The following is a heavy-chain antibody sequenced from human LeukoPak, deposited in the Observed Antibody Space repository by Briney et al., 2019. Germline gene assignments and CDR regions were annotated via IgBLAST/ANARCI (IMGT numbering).Heavy chain of an antibody. J-gene: IGHJ3*02. V-gene: IGHV3-11*01. CDR3: ARDWGEEHIVVVTAGDAFDI. D-gene: IGHD2-21*02. CDR2: ISSSGSTI. Sequence: PGGSLRLSCAASGFTFSDYYMSWIRQAPGKGLEWVSYISSSGSTIYYADSVKGRFTISRDNAKNSLYLQMNSLRAEDTAVYYCARDWGEEHIVVVTAGDAFDIWGQGTMVTVSS. CDR1: GFTFSDYY.